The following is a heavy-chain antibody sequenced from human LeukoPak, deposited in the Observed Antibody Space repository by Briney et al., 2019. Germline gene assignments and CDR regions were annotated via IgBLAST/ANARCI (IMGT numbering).Heavy chain of an antibody. J-gene: IGHJ4*02. D-gene: IGHD2-15*01. CDR1: GFTLSSYA. V-gene: IGHV3-23*01. Sequence: PGGALRLSCAASGFTLSSYAMSWVRQAPGKGLEWVSAISGSGGSTYYADSVEGRFTISRDNSKNTLYLQMNSLRAEDTAVYYCARDYIVVVVEPFDYWGQGTLVTVSS. CDR2: ISGSGGST. CDR3: ARDYIVVVVEPFDY.